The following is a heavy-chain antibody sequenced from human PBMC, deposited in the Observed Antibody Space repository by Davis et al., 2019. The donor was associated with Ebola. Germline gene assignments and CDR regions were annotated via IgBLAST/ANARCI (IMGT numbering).Heavy chain of an antibody. Sequence: GESLKISCAASGFTVSSNYMSWVRQAPGKGLEWVSVIYSGGSTYYADSVKGRFTISRDNSKNTLYLKMNSLRAEDTAVYYCARVPSTVTYYYYGMDVWGQGTTVTVSS. CDR3: ARVPSTVTYYYYGMDV. CDR1: GFTVSSNY. CDR2: IYSGGST. J-gene: IGHJ6*02. D-gene: IGHD4-11*01. V-gene: IGHV3-66*01.